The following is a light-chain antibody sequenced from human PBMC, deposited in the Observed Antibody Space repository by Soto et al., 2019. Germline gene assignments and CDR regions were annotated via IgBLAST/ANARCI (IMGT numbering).Light chain of an antibody. CDR2: KVS. Sequence: DVVMTQSPLSLPVTLGQPASISCRSSQSLVSSDGNTYLIWFQQRPGQSPRRLIYKVSNRDSGVPDRFSGSGSGTDFTLEISRVEAEDVGVYYWMQGTHWPWTFGQGTKVEIK. V-gene: IGKV2-30*01. CDR1: QSLVSSDGNTY. J-gene: IGKJ1*01. CDR3: MQGTHWPWT.